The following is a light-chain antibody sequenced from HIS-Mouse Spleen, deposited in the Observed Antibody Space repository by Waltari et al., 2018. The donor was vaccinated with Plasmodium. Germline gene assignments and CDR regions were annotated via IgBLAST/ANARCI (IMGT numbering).Light chain of an antibody. Sequence: QSALTQPASVSGSPGQSITISCTGTSTAVGGSTYLSWYQQHPGKPPKLMIYDASNRPSGVSNRFSGSKSGNTASLTISGLQAEDEADYYCSSYTSSSLWVFGGGTKLTVL. CDR2: DAS. CDR1: STAVGGSTY. CDR3: SSYTSSSLWV. J-gene: IGLJ3*02. V-gene: IGLV2-14*03.